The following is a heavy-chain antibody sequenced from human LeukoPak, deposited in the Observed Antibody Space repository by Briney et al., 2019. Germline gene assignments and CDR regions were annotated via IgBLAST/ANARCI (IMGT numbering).Heavy chain of an antibody. CDR3: ARVNYGDYLPSFDY. CDR2: ISGSGSST. Sequence: GGSLRLSCAASGFTFSSYAMSWVRQAPGKGLEWVSAISGSGSSTYYADSVKGRFTISRDNSKNTLYLQMNSLRAEDTAVYYCARVNYGDYLPSFDYWGQGTLVTVSS. J-gene: IGHJ4*02. V-gene: IGHV3-23*01. D-gene: IGHD4-17*01. CDR1: GFTFSSYA.